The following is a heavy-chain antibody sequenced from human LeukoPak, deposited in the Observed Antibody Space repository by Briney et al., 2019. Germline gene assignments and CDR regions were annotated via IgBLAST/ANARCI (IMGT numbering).Heavy chain of an antibody. D-gene: IGHD3-22*01. J-gene: IGHJ4*02. Sequence: PSETLSLTCTVSGDSISSGNFYWSWIRQPAGKGLEWIGRIYTSGSTNYNPSLKSRVTISVDTSKNQFSLKLSSVTAADTAVYYCARARPSNYYDSSGSILDYWGQGTLVTVSS. V-gene: IGHV4-61*02. CDR2: IYTSGST. CDR1: GDSISSGNFY. CDR3: ARARPSNYYDSSGSILDY.